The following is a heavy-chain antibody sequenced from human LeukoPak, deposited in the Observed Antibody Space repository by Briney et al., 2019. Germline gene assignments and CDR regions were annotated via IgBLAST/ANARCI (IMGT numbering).Heavy chain of an antibody. D-gene: IGHD2-8*01. V-gene: IGHV3-7*01. CDR3: ARDIVLMVYAIPYFDY. CDR1: GFTFSSYW. CDR2: IKQDGSEK. Sequence: GGSLRLSCAASGFTFSSYWMSWVRQAPGKGLEWVANIKQDGSEKYYVDSVKGRFTISRDNAKNSLYLQMNSLRAEDTAVYYCARDIVLMVYAIPYFDYWGQGTLVTVSS. J-gene: IGHJ4*02.